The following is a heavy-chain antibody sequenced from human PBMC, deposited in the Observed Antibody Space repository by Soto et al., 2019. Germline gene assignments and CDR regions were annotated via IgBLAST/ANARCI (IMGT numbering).Heavy chain of an antibody. J-gene: IGHJ5*02. D-gene: IGHD3-3*01. CDR2: IYHSGST. CDR3: ARTYYDFWSGYPNWFDP. Sequence: PSETLSLTCAVSGGSISSGGYSWSWIRQPPGKGLEWIGYIYHSGSTYYNPSLKSRVTISVDRSKNQFSLKLSSVTAADTAVYYCARTYYDFWSGYPNWFDPWGQGTLVTVSS. CDR1: GGSISSGGYS. V-gene: IGHV4-30-2*01.